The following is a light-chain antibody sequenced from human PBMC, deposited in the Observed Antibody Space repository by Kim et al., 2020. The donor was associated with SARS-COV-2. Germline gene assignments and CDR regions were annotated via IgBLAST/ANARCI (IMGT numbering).Light chain of an antibody. V-gene: IGKV1-33*01. CDR2: DAS. J-gene: IGKJ2*01. CDR1: QDISNY. Sequence: DIQMTQSPSSLSASVGDRVTITCQASQDISNYLNWYQQKPGKAPKLLIYDASNLETGVPSRFSGSGSGTDFSFTISSLQPEDIATYYCQQYDNLPGYTFGQVTKLEI. CDR3: QQYDNLPGYT.